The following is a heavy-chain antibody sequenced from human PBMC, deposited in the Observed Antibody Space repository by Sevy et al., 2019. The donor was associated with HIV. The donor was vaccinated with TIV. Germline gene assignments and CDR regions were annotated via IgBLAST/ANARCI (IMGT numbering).Heavy chain of an antibody. CDR3: ARDSSWYEHYYYYMDV. CDR2: INSDGSST. CDR1: GFTFSSYW. V-gene: IGHV3-74*01. Sequence: GGSLRLSCAASGFTFSSYWMHWVRQAPGKGLVWVSRINSDGSSTNYADSVKGRFTISRDSAKNTLYLQMNSLRAEDTAVYYCARDSSWYEHYYYYMDVWGKGTTVTVSS. J-gene: IGHJ6*03. D-gene: IGHD6-13*01.